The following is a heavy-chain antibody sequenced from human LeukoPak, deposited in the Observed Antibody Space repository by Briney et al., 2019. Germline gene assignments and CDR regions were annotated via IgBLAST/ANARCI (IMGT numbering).Heavy chain of an antibody. J-gene: IGHJ4*02. CDR3: ARDQTQVGPTTVDF. CDR1: GFTFSSYA. Sequence: PGGSLRLSCAASGFTFSSYAMHWVRQAPGKGLEWVAVISYDGSNKYYADSVKGRFTISRDNSKNTLYLQMNSLRAEDTAVYYCARDQTQVGPTTVDFWGQGTLVTVSS. D-gene: IGHD1-14*01. CDR2: ISYDGSNK. V-gene: IGHV3-30-3*01.